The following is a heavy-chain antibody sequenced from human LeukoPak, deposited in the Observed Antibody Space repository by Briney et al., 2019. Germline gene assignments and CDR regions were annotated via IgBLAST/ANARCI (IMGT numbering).Heavy chain of an antibody. J-gene: IGHJ6*02. CDR1: GFTFSSYW. CDR2: IKQDGSEK. V-gene: IGHV3-7*01. CDR3: AREGYCSSISCCPNYYYYAMDV. D-gene: IGHD2-2*01. Sequence: GGSLRLSCAASGFTFSSYWMSWVRQAPGKGLEWVANIKQDGSEKYYVDSVKGRFTISRDNTKNSLYLQMNSLRAEDTAVYYCAREGYCSSISCCPNYYYYAMDVWGQGTTVTVSS.